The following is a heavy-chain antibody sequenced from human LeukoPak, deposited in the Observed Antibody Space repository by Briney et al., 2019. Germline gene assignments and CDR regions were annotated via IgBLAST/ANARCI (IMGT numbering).Heavy chain of an antibody. V-gene: IGHV4-4*09. CDR3: ARRPPNWGEDAFDI. CDR2: IYTSGST. CDR1: GGSISSYY. J-gene: IGHJ3*02. Sequence: SETLSLTCTVSGGSISSYYWSWIRQPPGKGLEWIGYIYTSGSTNYNPSLKSRVTISVDTSKNQFSLKLSSVTAADTAVYYCARRPPNWGEDAFDIWGQGTMVTVSS. D-gene: IGHD7-27*01.